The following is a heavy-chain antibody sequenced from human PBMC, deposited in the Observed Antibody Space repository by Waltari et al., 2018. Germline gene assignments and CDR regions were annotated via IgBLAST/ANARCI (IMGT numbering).Heavy chain of an antibody. CDR1: CGSFSGYS. CDR2: INNGGST. CDR3: ARGITILRYYYYMDV. V-gene: IGHV4-34*01. Sequence: QVQLQQWGAGLLKPSETLSLPCAVYCGSFSGYSVSRLRHPPGKGLEWIGEINNGGSTNYNPPLKRRVTISVDTSKNQFSLKLSSVTAADTAVYYCARGITILRYYYYMDVWGKGTTVTVSS. D-gene: IGHD3-3*01. J-gene: IGHJ6*03.